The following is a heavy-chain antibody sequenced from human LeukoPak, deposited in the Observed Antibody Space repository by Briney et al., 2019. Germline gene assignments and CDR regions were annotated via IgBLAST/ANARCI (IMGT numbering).Heavy chain of an antibody. J-gene: IGHJ3*02. D-gene: IGHD1-14*01. CDR1: GFTFSSYW. CDR2: INGDGSST. V-gene: IGHV3-74*01. CDR3: ARDGMTAARDAFDI. Sequence: GGSLRLSCAASGFTFSSYWMHWVRQAPGKGLVWVSRINGDGSSTTYADSVKGRFTISRDNAKNTLYLQMNSLRAEDMAVYYCARDGMTAARDAFDIWGQGTTVTVSS.